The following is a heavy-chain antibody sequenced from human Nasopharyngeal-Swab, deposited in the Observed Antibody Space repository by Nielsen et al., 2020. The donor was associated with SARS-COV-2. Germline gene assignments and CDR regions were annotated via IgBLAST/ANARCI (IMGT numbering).Heavy chain of an antibody. CDR1: GGTFSSYA. D-gene: IGHD4-23*01. CDR2: IIPIFGTA. J-gene: IGHJ4*02. CDR3: ASGFYGSNPLAIDY. Sequence: SVKVSCKASGGTFSSYAISWVRQAPGQGLEWMGGIIPIFGTANYAQKFQGRVTITADESTSTAYMELSSLRSEDTAVYYCASGFYGSNPLAIDYWGQGTLVTVSS. V-gene: IGHV1-69*13.